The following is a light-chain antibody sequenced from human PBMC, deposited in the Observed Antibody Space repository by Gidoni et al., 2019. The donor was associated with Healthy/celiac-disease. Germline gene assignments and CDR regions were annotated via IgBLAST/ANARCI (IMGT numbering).Light chain of an antibody. Sequence: ESVLTQSPATLSLSPGERDTLSCRARQSVSSYLAWYQQKPGQAPRLLIYDASNRATGIPARFSGSGSGTDFTLPISSLEPEDFAVYYCQQRSNWPPLTFGGGTKVEIK. V-gene: IGKV3-11*01. CDR2: DAS. CDR1: QSVSSY. J-gene: IGKJ4*01. CDR3: QQRSNWPPLT.